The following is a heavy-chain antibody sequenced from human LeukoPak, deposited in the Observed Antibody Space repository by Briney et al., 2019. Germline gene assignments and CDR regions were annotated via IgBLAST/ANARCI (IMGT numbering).Heavy chain of an antibody. D-gene: IGHD3-9*01. Sequence: SGESLKISCKGSGYSFTSYWIGWVRQMPGKGLEWMGRIDPSDSYTNYSPSFQGHVTISADKSISTAYLQWSSLKASDTAMYYCARLPLRLTGYYRFPLDYWGQGTLVTVSS. CDR1: GYSFTSYW. CDR3: ARLPLRLTGYYRFPLDY. CDR2: IDPSDSYT. J-gene: IGHJ4*02. V-gene: IGHV5-10-1*01.